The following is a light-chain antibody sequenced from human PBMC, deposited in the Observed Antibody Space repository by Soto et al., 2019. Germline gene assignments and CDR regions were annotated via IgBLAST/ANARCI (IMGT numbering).Light chain of an antibody. Sequence: DIVMTQSPDSLAVSLGERATINCKSSQSVLYSSNNKNYLAWYQQKPGQPPKLLIYWASTRESGVPDRFSGSGSGTDFTLTISNLQAEDVAVYYCQQYYSTLTFGPGTKVDIK. CDR2: WAS. CDR1: QSVLYSSNNKNY. CDR3: QQYYSTLT. J-gene: IGKJ3*01. V-gene: IGKV4-1*01.